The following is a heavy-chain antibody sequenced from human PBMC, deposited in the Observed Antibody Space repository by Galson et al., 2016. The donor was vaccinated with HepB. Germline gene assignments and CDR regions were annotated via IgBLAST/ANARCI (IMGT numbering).Heavy chain of an antibody. J-gene: IGHJ4*02. CDR3: AREIPSRGKSDY. CDR2: ISSSSSTI. D-gene: IGHD3-10*01. V-gene: IGHV3-48*02. CDR1: GFTFSSFS. Sequence: SLRLSCAVSGFTFSSFSMNWVRQAPGKGLEWVSYISSSSSTIYYAESVKGRFTISRDNAKNSLYLQMNSLRDEDTAVYYCAREIPSRGKSDYWGQGTLVTVSS.